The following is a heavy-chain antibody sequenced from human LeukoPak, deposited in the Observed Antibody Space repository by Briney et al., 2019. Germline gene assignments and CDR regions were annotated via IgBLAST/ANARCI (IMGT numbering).Heavy chain of an antibody. CDR2: IYSGGST. J-gene: IGHJ3*02. Sequence: GGSLRLSCSASGFTFSNYAMSWVRQAPGKGLEWASVIYSGGSTYYADSVKGRFTISRDNSKNTLYLQMNSLRAEDTAVYYCARNGDYDAFDIWGQGTMVTVSS. CDR3: ARNGDYDAFDI. CDR1: GFTFSNYA. D-gene: IGHD4-17*01. V-gene: IGHV3-66*01.